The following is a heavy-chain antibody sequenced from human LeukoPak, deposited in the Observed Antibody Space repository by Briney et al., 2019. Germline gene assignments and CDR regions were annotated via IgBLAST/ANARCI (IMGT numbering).Heavy chain of an antibody. CDR1: GGSISTSNYY. Sequence: PSETLSLTCTVSGGSISTSNYYWSWLRQPPGKGLEWIGYIYYSGSTNYNPSVKSRVTMSVDTSKNQFSLKLNSVTAADTAVYYCATLWRLGASTGEAFDIWGQGTMVTVSS. CDR2: IYYSGST. CDR3: ATLWRLGASTGEAFDI. V-gene: IGHV4-61*01. J-gene: IGHJ3*02. D-gene: IGHD1-26*01.